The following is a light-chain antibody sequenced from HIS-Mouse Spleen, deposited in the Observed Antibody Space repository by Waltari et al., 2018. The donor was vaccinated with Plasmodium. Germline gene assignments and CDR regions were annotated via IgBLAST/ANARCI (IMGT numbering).Light chain of an antibody. J-gene: IGLJ1*01. V-gene: IGLV2-11*01. CDR1: SSDVGGYNY. Sequence: QSALTQPRSVSGSPGQSVTISCPGTSSDVGGYNYVSWYQQHPGKAPTLMIYDVSKRPYGVPERFSGSKSGNTASLTISGLQAEDEADYYCCSYAGSYTYVFGTGTKVTVL. CDR3: CSYAGSYTYV. CDR2: DVS.